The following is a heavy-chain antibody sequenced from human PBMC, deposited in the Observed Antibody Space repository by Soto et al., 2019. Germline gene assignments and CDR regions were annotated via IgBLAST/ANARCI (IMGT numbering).Heavy chain of an antibody. J-gene: IGHJ6*02. CDR1: GYSFTSYW. D-gene: IGHD2-2*01. CDR2: IYPGDSDT. Sequence: GESLKISCKGSGYSFTSYWIGWVRQMPGKGLEWMGIIYPGDSDTRYSPSFQGQVTISADKSISTAYLQWSSLKASDTAMYYCARLGGYCSSTSCYGHYTMDVWGQGTTVTVSS. CDR3: ARLGGYCSSTSCYGHYTMDV. V-gene: IGHV5-51*01.